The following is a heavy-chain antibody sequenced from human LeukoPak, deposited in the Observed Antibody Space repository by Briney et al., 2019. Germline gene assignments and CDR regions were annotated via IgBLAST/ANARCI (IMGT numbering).Heavy chain of an antibody. V-gene: IGHV4-59*05. CDR2: IYYSGST. CDR3: ARLEVGALGY. Sequence: SETLSLTCTVSGGSLTSYYWSWIRQPPGKGLEWIGSIYYSGSTHYNPSLKSRVTISVDTSKNQFSLRLSSVTAADTAVYYCARLEVGALGYWGQGTLVTVSS. CDR1: GGSLTSYY. D-gene: IGHD1-26*01. J-gene: IGHJ4*02.